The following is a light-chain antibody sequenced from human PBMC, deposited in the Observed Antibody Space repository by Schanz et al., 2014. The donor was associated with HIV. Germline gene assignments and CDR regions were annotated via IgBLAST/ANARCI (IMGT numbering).Light chain of an antibody. J-gene: IGLJ3*02. CDR1: SNDIGSYNY. CDR3: YSYTSSNTRV. V-gene: IGLV2-14*01. Sequence: QSALTQPPSASGSPGQSVTISCIGTSNDIGSYNYVSWYQQHPGKAPKLMIYEVSKRPSGVSNRFSGSKSGNTAYLTISGLQAEDEADYYCYSYTSSNTRVFGGGTKLTVL. CDR2: EVS.